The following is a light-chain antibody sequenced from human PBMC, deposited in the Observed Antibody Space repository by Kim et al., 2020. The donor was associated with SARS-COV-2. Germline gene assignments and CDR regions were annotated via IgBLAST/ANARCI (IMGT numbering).Light chain of an antibody. J-gene: IGKJ1*01. CDR2: EAS. Sequence: LSPGERATLTCRASQSVSSCLAWYQQKPGKAPRLLIYEASNRATGIPARFSGSGSGTDFTLTISSLEPEDFAVYYCQQHSNWPWTFGQGTKVDIK. V-gene: IGKV3-11*01. CDR3: QQHSNWPWT. CDR1: QSVSSC.